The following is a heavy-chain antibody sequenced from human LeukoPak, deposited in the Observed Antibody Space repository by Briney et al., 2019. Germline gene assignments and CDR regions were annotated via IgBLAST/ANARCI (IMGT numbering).Heavy chain of an antibody. CDR1: GFTFSSYS. CDR2: IGSSISTR. D-gene: IGHD3-3*01. J-gene: IGHJ4*02. CDR3: AREGSDFWSGHSKGYFDY. V-gene: IGHV3-48*01. Sequence: GGSLRLSCAASGFTFSSYSMNWVRRAPGKGLEGVSYIGSSISTRYYADSVKGRFTISRDNGRHSLYLQMNSLRAEDTAVYYCAREGSDFWSGHSKGYFDYWGQGTLVTVSS.